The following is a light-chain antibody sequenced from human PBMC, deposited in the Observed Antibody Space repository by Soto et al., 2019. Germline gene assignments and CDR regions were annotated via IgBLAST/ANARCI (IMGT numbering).Light chain of an antibody. J-gene: IGKJ1*01. V-gene: IGKV3-20*01. CDR2: EAS. Sequence: EIVLTQSPGTLSLSPGERATLSCRASQSDTSNYLAWYQQKPGQPPRLLISEASSRATGIPDRFSGSGSGTDFTLTISSLEPEDFAVYYCKHYGRSPPSWTFGQGTKVEIK. CDR1: QSDTSNY. CDR3: KHYGRSPPSWT.